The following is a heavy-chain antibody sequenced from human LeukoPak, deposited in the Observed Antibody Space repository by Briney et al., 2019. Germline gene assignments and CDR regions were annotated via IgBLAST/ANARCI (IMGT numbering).Heavy chain of an antibody. CDR3: ARVWGAVAGTSYFDY. J-gene: IGHJ4*02. CDR2: IYYSGSP. CDR1: GGSISSYY. D-gene: IGHD6-19*01. Sequence: SETLSLTCTVSGGSISSYYWSWIRQPPGKGLEWIGYIYYSGSPNYNPSLKSRVTISVDTSKNQFSLKLSSVTAADTAVYYCARVWGAVAGTSYFDYWGQGTLVTVSS. V-gene: IGHV4-59*01.